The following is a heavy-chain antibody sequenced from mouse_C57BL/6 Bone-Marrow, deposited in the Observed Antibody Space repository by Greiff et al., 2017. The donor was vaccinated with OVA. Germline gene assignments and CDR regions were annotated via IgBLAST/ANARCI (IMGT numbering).Heavy chain of an antibody. CDR2: IYPRSGNT. D-gene: IGHD1-1*01. CDR1: GYTFTSYG. J-gene: IGHJ3*01. CDR3: ARGYGSSRFAY. Sequence: VQRVESGAELARPGASVKLSCKASGYTFTSYGISWVKQRTGQGLEWIGEIYPRSGNTYYNEKFKGKAILTADKSSSTAYMELRSLTSEDSAVYFCARGYGSSRFAYWGQGTLVTVSA. V-gene: IGHV1-81*01.